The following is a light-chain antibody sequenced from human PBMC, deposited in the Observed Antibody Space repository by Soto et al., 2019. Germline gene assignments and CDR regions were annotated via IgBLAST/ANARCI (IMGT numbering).Light chain of an antibody. CDR3: SSYTSSGPNYV. Sequence: QSALTQPASVSGSPGQSITISCTGTSSDIGGYNYVSWYQQHPGKAPELMIYDVSNRPSGVSNRFSGSKSANTASLTISGLQAEDEADYYCSSYTSSGPNYVFGTGTQLTVL. CDR2: DVS. V-gene: IGLV2-14*01. CDR1: SSDIGGYNY. J-gene: IGLJ1*01.